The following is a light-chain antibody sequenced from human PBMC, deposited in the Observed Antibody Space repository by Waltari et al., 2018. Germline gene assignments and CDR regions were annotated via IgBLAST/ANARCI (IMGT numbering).Light chain of an antibody. CDR1: QYISTY. CDR2: AAS. CDR3: QQSYDTPRT. Sequence: DFQMTQSLSSLSASVAASVNIACRASQYISTYLNWYQQKPGKGPKLLIYAASTLQSGVPSRFSGSGSGTDFTFTISSLQLEDFATYYCQQSYDTPRTFGQGTKVEVK. J-gene: IGKJ1*01. V-gene: IGKV1-39*01.